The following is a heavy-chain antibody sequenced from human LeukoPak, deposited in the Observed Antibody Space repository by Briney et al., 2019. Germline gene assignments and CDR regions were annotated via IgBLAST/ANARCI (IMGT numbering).Heavy chain of an antibody. V-gene: IGHV4-30-4*01. CDR3: ARHEVPIVVVPAAREEGYYYMDV. CDR1: GGSISSGDYY. D-gene: IGHD2-2*01. CDR2: IYYSGST. J-gene: IGHJ6*03. Sequence: SETLSLTCTVSGGSISSGDYYWSWIRQPPGKGLEWIGYIYYSGSTYYNPSLKSRVTISVDTSKNQFSLKLSSVTAADTAVYYCARHEVPIVVVPAAREEGYYYMDVWGKGTTVIVSS.